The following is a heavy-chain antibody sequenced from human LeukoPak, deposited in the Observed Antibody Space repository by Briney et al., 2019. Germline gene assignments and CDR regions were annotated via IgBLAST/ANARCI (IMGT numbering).Heavy chain of an antibody. J-gene: IGHJ5*02. D-gene: IGHD6-13*01. V-gene: IGHV4-38-2*02. CDR2: IYHSGST. CDR3: ARDSSSWYRPFDP. CDR1: GYPISSGYY. Sequence: SETLSLTCTVSGYPISSGYYWGWIRQPPGKGLEWIGSIYHSGSTYYNPSLKSRVTISVDTSKNQFSLKLSSVTAADTAVYYCARDSSSWYRPFDPWGQGTLVTVSS.